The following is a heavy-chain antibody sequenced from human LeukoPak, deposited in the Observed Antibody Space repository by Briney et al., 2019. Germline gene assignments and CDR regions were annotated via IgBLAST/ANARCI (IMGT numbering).Heavy chain of an antibody. D-gene: IGHD3-9*01. CDR2: INHSGST. CDR3: ASSETGFAFDI. J-gene: IGHJ3*02. CDR1: GGSFSGYY. Sequence: SETLSLTCAVYGGSFSGYYWSWIRQPPGKGLEWIGEINHSGSTNYNPSLTSRVTISVDTSKNQFSLELSSVTAADTAVYYCASSETGFAFDIWGQRTMVTVSS. V-gene: IGHV4-34*01.